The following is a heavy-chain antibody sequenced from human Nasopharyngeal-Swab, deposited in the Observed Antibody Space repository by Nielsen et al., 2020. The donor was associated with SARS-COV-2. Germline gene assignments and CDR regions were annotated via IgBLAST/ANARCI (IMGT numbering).Heavy chain of an antibody. CDR3: GSFAQGSPSLY. J-gene: IGHJ4*02. CDR2: TYYRSQWYN. CDR1: GDSVSSTIAA. Sequence: SQTLSLTCAISGDSVSSTIAAWHSIRQSPSRGLEWLGRTYYRSQWYNDYAVSVRSRITISPDISKNQFSLHLNSVTPEDTAVYYCGSFAQGSPSLYWGQGILVTVSS. V-gene: IGHV6-1*01.